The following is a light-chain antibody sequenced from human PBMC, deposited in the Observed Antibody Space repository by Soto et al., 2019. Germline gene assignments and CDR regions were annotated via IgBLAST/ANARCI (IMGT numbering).Light chain of an antibody. CDR1: QSISRW. V-gene: IGKV1-5*03. CDR2: GAS. CDR3: QQYSSSSVT. J-gene: IGKJ4*01. Sequence: DIQMTQSPSTPSSVGDRVTITCRASQSISRWLAWYQQKPGKAPKLLIYGASSLESGVPSRFSGSGSGTEFTLTISSLLPDDFATYYCQQYSSSSVTFGGGTKVEI.